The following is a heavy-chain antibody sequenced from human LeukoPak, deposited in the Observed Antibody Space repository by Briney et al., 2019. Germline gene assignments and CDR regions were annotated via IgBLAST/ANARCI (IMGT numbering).Heavy chain of an antibody. CDR1: GNYW. CDR2: INSDGSWT. J-gene: IGHJ6*02. CDR3: ARNNGMDV. Sequence: GGSLRLSCAASGNYWMHRVRQAPGKGLVWVSHINSDGSWTSYADSVKGRFTISKDNAKNSLYLQMNSLRAEDTALYHCARNNGMDVWGQGTTVIVSS. V-gene: IGHV3-74*01.